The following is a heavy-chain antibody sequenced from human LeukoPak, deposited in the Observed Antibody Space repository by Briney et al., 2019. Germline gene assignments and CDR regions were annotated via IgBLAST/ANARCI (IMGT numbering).Heavy chain of an antibody. J-gene: IGHJ4*02. CDR3: AVRRTVADDLDY. CDR1: GFTFSDYY. Sequence: GGSLRLSCAASGFTFSDYYMSWIRQAPGKGLEWVSYFSSSGGTMYYADSVKGRFTISRDNAKKSLYLQMNGLRAEDTAVYYCAVRRTVADDLDYWGQGTLVTVSS. D-gene: IGHD6-19*01. V-gene: IGHV3-11*04. CDR2: FSSSGGTM.